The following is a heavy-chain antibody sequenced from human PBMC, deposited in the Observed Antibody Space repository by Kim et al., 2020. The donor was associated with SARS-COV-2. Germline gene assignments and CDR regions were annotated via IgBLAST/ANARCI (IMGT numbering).Heavy chain of an antibody. CDR1: GFIFDYFG. J-gene: IGHJ4*02. Sequence: GGSLRLSCTTSGFIFDYFGIHWVRQAPGRGLEWVALIWHDASNENYPDSVKGRFTISRDYSKNTVYLQMNSLRAEDTAVYYCARDPYGWGNYFDYWGQGT. CDR3: ARDPYGWGNYFDY. CDR2: IWHDASNE. V-gene: IGHV3-33*01. D-gene: IGHD3-10*01.